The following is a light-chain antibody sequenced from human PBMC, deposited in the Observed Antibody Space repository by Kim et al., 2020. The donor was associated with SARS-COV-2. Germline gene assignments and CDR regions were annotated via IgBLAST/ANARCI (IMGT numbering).Light chain of an antibody. Sequence: DIQMTQSPSTLSAAVGDRVTITCRASQSIGNWLAWYQQKPGKAPKLLIYKGSTLESGVPSTFSGSGSGTEFTLTISSLQPDDFASYYCQQYNGYPWTFGQGTEVDIK. J-gene: IGKJ1*01. CDR2: KGS. CDR3: QQYNGYPWT. V-gene: IGKV1-5*03. CDR1: QSIGNW.